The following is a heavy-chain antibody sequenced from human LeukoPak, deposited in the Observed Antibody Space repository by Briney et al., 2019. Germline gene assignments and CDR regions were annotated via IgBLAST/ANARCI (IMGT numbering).Heavy chain of an antibody. J-gene: IGHJ4*02. Sequence: GGSLRLSCAASGFTFSSHAMGWVRHAPGKGLEWVSGIGGLGGSTYHAGSVKGRFTISRDNSQNTLYLHMNSLRAGDTAVYYCARDPGVVAFHYFDYWGQGSLVTVSS. CDR3: ARDPGVVAFHYFDY. V-gene: IGHV3-23*01. D-gene: IGHD3-3*01. CDR2: IGGLGGST. CDR1: GFTFSSHA.